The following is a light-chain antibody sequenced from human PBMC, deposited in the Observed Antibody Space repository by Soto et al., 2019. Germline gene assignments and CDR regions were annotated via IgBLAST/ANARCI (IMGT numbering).Light chain of an antibody. CDR2: EVN. CDR3: SSYAGSNNFVL. J-gene: IGLJ3*02. Sequence: QSALTQPPSASGSPGQSVTISCTGTSNDVGGYDYVSWYQHHPGKAPKLMLSEVNKRPSGVPDRFSGSKSGNTASLTVSGLQAEDEADYYCSSYAGSNNFVLFGGGTKLTVL. CDR1: SNDVGGYDY. V-gene: IGLV2-8*01.